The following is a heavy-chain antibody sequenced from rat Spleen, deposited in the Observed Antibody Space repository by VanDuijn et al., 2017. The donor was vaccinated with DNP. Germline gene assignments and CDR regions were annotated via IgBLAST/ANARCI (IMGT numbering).Heavy chain of an antibody. CDR2: LQSDGNT. D-gene: IGHD1-12*02. Sequence: QVQLKESGPGLVQPSQTLSLTCTVSGFSLTSYNVHWVRQPPGKGLEWMGRLQSDGNTDYNSVLKSRLSISRDTSESQVFLKMNSVQTEDTAMYFCASPITMMGYWYFDFWGPGTMVTVSS. J-gene: IGHJ1*01. CDR3: ASPITMMGYWYFDF. V-gene: IGHV2-27*01. CDR1: GFSLTSYN.